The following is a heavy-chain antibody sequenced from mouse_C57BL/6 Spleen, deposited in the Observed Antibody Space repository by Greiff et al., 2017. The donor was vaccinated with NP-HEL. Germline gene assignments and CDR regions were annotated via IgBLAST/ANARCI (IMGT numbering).Heavy chain of an antibody. CDR1: GYTFTGYW. Sequence: VQGVESGAELMKPGASVKLSCKATGYTFTGYWIEWVKQRPGHGLEWIGEILPGSGSTNYNEKFKGKATFTADTSSNTAYMQLSSLTTEDSAIYYCARSFYYGNYEGYAMDYWGQGTSVTVSS. J-gene: IGHJ4*01. D-gene: IGHD2-1*01. CDR3: ARSFYYGNYEGYAMDY. CDR2: ILPGSGST. V-gene: IGHV1-9*01.